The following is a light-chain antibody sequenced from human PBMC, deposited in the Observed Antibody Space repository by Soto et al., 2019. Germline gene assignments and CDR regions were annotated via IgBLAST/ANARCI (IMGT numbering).Light chain of an antibody. CDR3: QQYNNWPPPLT. V-gene: IGKV3-15*01. J-gene: IGKJ4*01. CDR2: GAS. CDR1: QSVSSD. Sequence: EIVMTQSPATLSVSPGERATLSCRASQSVSSDLAWYQQKPGQAHRLLIYGASTRATGIPARFSGSGSGTEFTLTLRSLQSEDFAVYYCQQYNNWPPPLTFGGGTKVEIK.